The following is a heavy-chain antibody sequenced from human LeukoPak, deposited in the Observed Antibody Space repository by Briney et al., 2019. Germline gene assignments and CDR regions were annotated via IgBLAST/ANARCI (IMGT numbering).Heavy chain of an antibody. CDR3: ARRVYSNYWYFDL. V-gene: IGHV5-51*01. J-gene: IGHJ2*01. CDR2: IYPGDSDA. CDR1: GYSFTNYW. D-gene: IGHD4-11*01. Sequence: GESLKISCKGSGYSFTNYWIGWVRQMPGKGLEWMGIIYPGDSDARYGPSFQGQVTISADKSISTAYLQWSSLKASDTAIYYCARRVYSNYWYFDLWGGGTLVTVSS.